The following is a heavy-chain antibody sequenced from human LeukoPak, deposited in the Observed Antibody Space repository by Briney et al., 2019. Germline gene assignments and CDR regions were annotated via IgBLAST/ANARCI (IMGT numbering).Heavy chain of an antibody. Sequence: ASVKVSCKASGYTFTSHGISWVRQAPGQGLEWMGWISAYNGNTNYAQKLQGRVTMTTDTSTSTAYMELRSLRSDDTAVYYCAREYYYDSSGTLDYWGQGTLVTVSS. CDR1: GYTFTSHG. CDR3: AREYYYDSSGTLDY. CDR2: ISAYNGNT. J-gene: IGHJ4*02. V-gene: IGHV1-18*01. D-gene: IGHD3-22*01.